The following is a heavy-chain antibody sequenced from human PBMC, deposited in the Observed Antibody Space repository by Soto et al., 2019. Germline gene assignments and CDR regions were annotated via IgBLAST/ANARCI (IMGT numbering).Heavy chain of an antibody. Sequence: ASVKVSCKASGYTFTSYDINWVRQATGQGLEWMGWMNPNSGNTGYARKFQGRVTMTRNTSISTAYMELSSLRSEDTAVYYCAWHGNEVAFDIWRQGTMVTVSS. J-gene: IGHJ3*02. V-gene: IGHV1-8*01. CDR3: AWHGNEVAFDI. D-gene: IGHD1-1*01. CDR1: GYTFTSYD. CDR2: MNPNSGNT.